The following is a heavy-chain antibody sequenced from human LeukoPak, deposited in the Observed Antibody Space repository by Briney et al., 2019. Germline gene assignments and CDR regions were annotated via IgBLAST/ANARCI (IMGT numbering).Heavy chain of an antibody. CDR3: ARDRGYSSGSGSDY. D-gene: IGHD6-19*01. V-gene: IGHV3-30*02. CDR1: GFTFSSYG. CDR2: IRFDGSNE. J-gene: IGHJ4*02. Sequence: GGSLRLSCVASGFTFSSYGMDWVRQAPGKGLEWVAFIRFDGSNEHYAESVKGRFTISRDNSKNTLYLQMNSLRAEDTAVYYCARDRGYSSGSGSDYWGQGTLVTVSS.